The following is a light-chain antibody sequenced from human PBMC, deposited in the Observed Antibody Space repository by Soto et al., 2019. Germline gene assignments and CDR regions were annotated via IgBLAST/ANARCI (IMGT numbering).Light chain of an antibody. CDR2: DAS. CDR3: QQFAISTT. J-gene: IGKJ1*01. V-gene: IGKV1-13*02. Sequence: IQLTQSQSYLSASVGDRVTITCRASQGIRNDLGWYQQKPGKXPXXLIFDASTLHSGVPSRFTGSGSGTDFTLTISSLQPDDFATDDCQQFAISTTFGQGTKGDIK. CDR1: QGIRND.